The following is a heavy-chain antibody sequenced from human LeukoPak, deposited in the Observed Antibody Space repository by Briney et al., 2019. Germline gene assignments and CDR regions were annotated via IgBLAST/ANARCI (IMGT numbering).Heavy chain of an antibody. V-gene: IGHV4-39*01. Sequence: SETLSLTCTVSGGSISSSSYYWGWIRQPPGRGLEWIGSIYYSGSTYYNPSLKSRVTISVDTSKNQFSLKLSSVTAADTAVYYCARFYTSGDYEDGMDVGGQGTTVTVSS. J-gene: IGHJ6*02. CDR2: IYYSGST. CDR1: GGSISSSSYY. CDR3: ARFYTSGDYEDGMDV. D-gene: IGHD4-17*01.